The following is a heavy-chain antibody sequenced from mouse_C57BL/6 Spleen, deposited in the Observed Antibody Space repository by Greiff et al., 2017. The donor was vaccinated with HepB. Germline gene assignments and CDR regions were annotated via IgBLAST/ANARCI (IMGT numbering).Heavy chain of an antibody. D-gene: IGHD6-5*01. Sequence: VQLQQSGAELVRPGASVKLSCTASGFNIKDDYMHWVKQRPEQGLEWIGWIDPENGDTEYASKFQGKATITADTSSNTAYLQLSSLTSEDTAVYYCTTRYALDYWGQGTTLTVSS. CDR1: GFNIKDDY. V-gene: IGHV14-4*01. J-gene: IGHJ2*01. CDR2: IDPENGDT. CDR3: TTRYALDY.